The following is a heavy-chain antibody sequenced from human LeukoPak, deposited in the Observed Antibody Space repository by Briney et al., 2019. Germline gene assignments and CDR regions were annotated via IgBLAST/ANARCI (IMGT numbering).Heavy chain of an antibody. CDR3: ARGSGGGMIVVVYFDY. CDR1: GFTFSSYE. Sequence: GGSLRLSCAASGFTFSSYEMNWVRQAPGKGLEWVSYISSSGSTIYYADSVKGRFTISRDNAKNPLYLQMNSLRAEDAAVYYCARGSGGGMIVVVYFDYWGQGTLVTVSS. D-gene: IGHD3-22*01. V-gene: IGHV3-48*03. CDR2: ISSSGSTI. J-gene: IGHJ4*02.